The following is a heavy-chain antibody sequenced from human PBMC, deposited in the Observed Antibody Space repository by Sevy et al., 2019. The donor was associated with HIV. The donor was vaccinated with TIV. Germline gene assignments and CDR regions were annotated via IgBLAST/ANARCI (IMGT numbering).Heavy chain of an antibody. Sequence: ASVKVSCKASGYTFTDYYMHWVRQAPGQGLEWMGRINPKSGGTNYGQKFQGRVTMTRDTSISTAYMELSRLRSDDTAVYYCARYCSSTSCYAPPFDYWGQRTLVTVSS. V-gene: IGHV1-2*06. CDR2: INPKSGGT. CDR3: ARYCSSTSCYAPPFDY. D-gene: IGHD2-2*01. J-gene: IGHJ4*02. CDR1: GYTFTDYY.